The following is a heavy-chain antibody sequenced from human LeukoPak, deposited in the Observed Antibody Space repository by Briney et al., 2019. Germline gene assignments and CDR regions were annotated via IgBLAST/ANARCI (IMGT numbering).Heavy chain of an antibody. CDR3: ARGGNSWYADY. CDR1: GGSISSYY. D-gene: IGHD6-13*01. V-gene: IGHV4-59*01. CDR2: IYDSGRT. J-gene: IGHJ4*02. Sequence: SETLSLTCTVSGGSISSYYWSWIRQPPGKGLEWIAYIYDSGRTDYNPSLKSRITMSVDTSKNHFSPTVTSVTTADTAVYYRARGGNSWYADYWGPGTLVTVSS.